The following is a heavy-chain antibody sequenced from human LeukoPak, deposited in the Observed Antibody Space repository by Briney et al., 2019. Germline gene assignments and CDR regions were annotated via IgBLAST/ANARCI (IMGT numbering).Heavy chain of an antibody. CDR3: AGDRRRQYYYDSSGPDAFDI. V-gene: IGHV3-20*04. CDR2: INWNGGST. Sequence: GGSLRLSCAASGFTLDDYGMSWVRQAPGKGLEWVSGINWNGGSTGYADSVKGRFTISRDNAKNSLYLQMNSLRAEDTALYYCAGDRRRQYYYDSSGPDAFDIWGQGTMVTVSS. J-gene: IGHJ3*02. CDR1: GFTLDDYG. D-gene: IGHD3-22*01.